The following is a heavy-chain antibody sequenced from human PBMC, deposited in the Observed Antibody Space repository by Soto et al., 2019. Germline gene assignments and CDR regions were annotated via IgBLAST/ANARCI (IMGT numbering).Heavy chain of an antibody. Sequence: EVQLVQSGAEVKKPGESLRISCKGSGYSFTSYWISWLRQMPGKGLEWMGRIDPSDSYTNYSPSFQGHVTISADKSISTAYLQWSSLKASDTAMYYCARRRGYYGSGSRGWFDPWGQGTLVTVSS. CDR2: IDPSDSYT. D-gene: IGHD3-10*01. V-gene: IGHV5-10-1*03. J-gene: IGHJ5*02. CDR1: GYSFTSYW. CDR3: ARRRGYYGSGSRGWFDP.